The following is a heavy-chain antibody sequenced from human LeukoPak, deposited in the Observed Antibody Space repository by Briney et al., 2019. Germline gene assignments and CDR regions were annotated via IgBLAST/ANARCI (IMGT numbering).Heavy chain of an antibody. D-gene: IGHD2-21*02. CDR2: IWYDGSNK. Sequence: GGSLRLSCAASGFTFSSYGMQWVRQAPGKGLDWVVGIWYDGSNKNYTDSVKGRFTLSRDNSKNTLFLQMNSLRAEDTAVYYCGRVYCGGNCYTPPLPDYWGQGTLVTVSA. J-gene: IGHJ4*02. V-gene: IGHV3-33*01. CDR3: GRVYCGGNCYTPPLPDY. CDR1: GFTFSSYG.